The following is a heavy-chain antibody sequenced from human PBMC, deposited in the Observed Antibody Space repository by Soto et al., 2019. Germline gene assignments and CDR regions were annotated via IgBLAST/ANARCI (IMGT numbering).Heavy chain of an antibody. V-gene: IGHV3-15*07. CDR3: TTIWFYDSSGYPNFDY. D-gene: IGHD3-22*01. J-gene: IGHJ4*02. CDR2: IKSKTDGGTT. Sequence: EVQLVESGGGLVKPGGSLRLSCAASGFTFSNVWMNWVRQAPGKGLEWVGRIKSKTDGGTTDYAAPVKGRFTISRDDSKNTLYLQMNSLKTEDTAVYYCTTIWFYDSSGYPNFDYWGQGTLVTVSS. CDR1: GFTFSNVW.